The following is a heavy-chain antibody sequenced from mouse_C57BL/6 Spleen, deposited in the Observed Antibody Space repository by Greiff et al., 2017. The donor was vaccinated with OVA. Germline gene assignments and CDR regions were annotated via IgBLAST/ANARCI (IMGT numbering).Heavy chain of an antibody. V-gene: IGHV1-52*01. CDR2: IDPSDSET. CDR3: ARGREYYGSRLYAMDY. CDR1: GYTFTSYW. Sequence: QVQLQQPGAELVRPGSSVKLSCKASGYTFTSYWMHWVKQRPLQGLEWIGNIDPSDSETHYNQKFKDKATLTVDKSSSTAYMQLSSLTSEDSAVYYWARGREYYGSRLYAMDYWGQRTTVTVSS. J-gene: IGHJ4*01. D-gene: IGHD1-1*01.